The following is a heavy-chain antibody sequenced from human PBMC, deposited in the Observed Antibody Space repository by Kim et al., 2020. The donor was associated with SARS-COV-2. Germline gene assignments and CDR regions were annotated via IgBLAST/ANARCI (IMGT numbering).Heavy chain of an antibody. J-gene: IGHJ1*01. V-gene: IGHV3-21*01. D-gene: IGHD3-22*01. CDR3: ARGWYYDSSGYYYDFQH. Sequence: GGSLRLSCAASRFTFSNYSMNWVRQAPGKGLEWVSSITSSTSYIYYADSVKGRFTISRDNAKNSLYLQMNSLRAEDTAVYYCARGWYYDSSGYYYDFQHWGQGTLVTVSS. CDR1: RFTFSNYS. CDR2: ITSSTSYI.